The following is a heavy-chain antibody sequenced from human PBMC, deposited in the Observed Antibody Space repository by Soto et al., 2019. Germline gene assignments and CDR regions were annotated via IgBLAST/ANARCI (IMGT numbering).Heavy chain of an antibody. D-gene: IGHD7-27*01. Sequence: SETLSLTCSVSGDAISNLDYFWAWIRQPPGQALECIGSIYKSATTYYNPSFEIRVAISVDTSKSQFSLNVTSVTASDTAVYFCARGRYCLTGRCFPNWFDSWGQGALVTVSS. CDR2: IYKSATT. CDR1: GDAISNLDYF. CDR3: ARGRYCLTGRCFPNWFDS. V-gene: IGHV4-30-4*01. J-gene: IGHJ5*01.